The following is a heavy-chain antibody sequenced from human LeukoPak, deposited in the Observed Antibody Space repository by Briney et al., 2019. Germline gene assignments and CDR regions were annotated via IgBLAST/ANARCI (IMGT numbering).Heavy chain of an antibody. CDR3: ARHSRYSSRSNWFDP. V-gene: IGHV4-39*01. CDR1: GGSISSSSYY. Sequence: SETLSLTCTVSGGSISSSSYYWGWIRQPPGEGLEWIGSIYYSGSTYYNPSLKSRVTISVDTSKNQFSLKLSSVTAADTAVYYCARHSRYSSRSNWFDPWGQGTLVTVSS. J-gene: IGHJ5*02. CDR2: IYYSGST. D-gene: IGHD6-13*01.